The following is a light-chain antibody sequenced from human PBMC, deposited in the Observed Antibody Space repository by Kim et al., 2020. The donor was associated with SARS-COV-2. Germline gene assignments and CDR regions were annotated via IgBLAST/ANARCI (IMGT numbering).Light chain of an antibody. V-gene: IGLV3-19*01. J-gene: IGLJ2*01. CDR1: SLRSYY. Sequence: SSELTQDPAVSVALGQTVRITCQGDSLRSYYATWYQQKPGQAPILVIDGKNNRPSGILDRFSGSSSGNTASLTITGTQAGDEADYYCNSRDSNDNVVFGG. CDR2: GKN. CDR3: NSRDSNDNVV.